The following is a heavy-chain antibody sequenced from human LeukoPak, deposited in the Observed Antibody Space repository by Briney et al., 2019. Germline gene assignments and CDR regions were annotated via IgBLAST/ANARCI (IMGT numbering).Heavy chain of an antibody. CDR3: ARAQVGGNSNFGY. J-gene: IGHJ4*02. CDR1: GFTFSTYW. D-gene: IGHD4-11*01. V-gene: IGHV3-7*01. CDR2: IKQDGSQK. Sequence: GGSLRLSCAASGFTFSTYWMSWVRQAPGKGLEWVANIKQDGSQKYYVDSVKGRFTISRDNAKNSLYLQMNSLRAEDTAVYYCARAQVGGNSNFGYWGQGTLVTVSS.